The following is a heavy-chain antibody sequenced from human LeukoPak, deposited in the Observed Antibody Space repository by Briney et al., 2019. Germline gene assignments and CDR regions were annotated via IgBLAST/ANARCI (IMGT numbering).Heavy chain of an antibody. CDR3: AAILYRADWFDP. V-gene: IGHV4-4*09. CDR2: IFISGST. J-gene: IGHJ5*02. D-gene: IGHD2-2*02. CDR1: GGSIGNYY. Sequence: SETLSLTCTVSGGSIGNYYWNWIRQPPGKGLEWVGNIFISGSTNYNPALKSRVTMSLDTSKNLFPLSLRSVTAADTAVYYCAAILYRADWFDPWGQGSLVTVSS.